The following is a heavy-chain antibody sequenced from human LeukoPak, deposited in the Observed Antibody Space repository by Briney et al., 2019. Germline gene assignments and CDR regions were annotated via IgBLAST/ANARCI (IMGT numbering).Heavy chain of an antibody. D-gene: IGHD4-23*01. Sequence: GRSLRLSCAASGFTFSSYAMHWVRQAPGKGPEWVAVISYDGSNKYYADSVKGRFTISRDNSKNTLYLQMNSLRAEDTAVYYCAREDYGGNSGDAFDIWGQGTMVTVSS. V-gene: IGHV3-30*04. CDR2: ISYDGSNK. CDR3: AREDYGGNSGDAFDI. J-gene: IGHJ3*02. CDR1: GFTFSSYA.